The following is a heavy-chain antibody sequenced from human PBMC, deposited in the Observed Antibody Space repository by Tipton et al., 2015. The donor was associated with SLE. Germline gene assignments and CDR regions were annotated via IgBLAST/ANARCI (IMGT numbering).Heavy chain of an antibody. Sequence: TLSLTCTVSGGSLSSYYWSWIRQPAGKGLEWIGRIYASGSTEYNPSLKSRVTISVDPSKNQFSLRLTSLTAADTAVYYCASNNWSYGYFRHWGQGTLVTVSS. J-gene: IGHJ1*01. CDR3: ASNNWSYGYFRH. D-gene: IGHD1-20*01. CDR1: GGSLSSYY. V-gene: IGHV4-4*07. CDR2: IYASGST.